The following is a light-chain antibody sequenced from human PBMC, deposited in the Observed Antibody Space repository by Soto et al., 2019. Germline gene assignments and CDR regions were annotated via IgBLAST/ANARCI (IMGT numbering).Light chain of an antibody. Sequence: DIQMTQSPSALSASVGDRVTITCRASQSISKWLAWYQQKPGKVPKLLIYDASRLRSGVPPRFRGSGSGTEFNLAISSLQPDDFATYHCLQHCSPLWTFGGGTKVEMK. CDR3: LQHCSPLWT. CDR2: DAS. V-gene: IGKV1-5*01. J-gene: IGKJ4*02. CDR1: QSISKW.